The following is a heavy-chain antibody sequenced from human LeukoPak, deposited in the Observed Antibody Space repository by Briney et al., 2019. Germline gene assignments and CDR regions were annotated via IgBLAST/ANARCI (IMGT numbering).Heavy chain of an antibody. V-gene: IGHV1-69*13. Sequence: GASVKVSCKASGGTFSSSAISWVRQAPGQGLEWMGGVIPIFGTANYAQKFQGRVTITADESTSTAYMELSSLRSEDTAVYYCARGYYYDSSGYYGLDAFDIWGQGTMVTVSS. D-gene: IGHD3-22*01. J-gene: IGHJ3*02. CDR1: GGTFSSSA. CDR2: VIPIFGTA. CDR3: ARGYYYDSSGYYGLDAFDI.